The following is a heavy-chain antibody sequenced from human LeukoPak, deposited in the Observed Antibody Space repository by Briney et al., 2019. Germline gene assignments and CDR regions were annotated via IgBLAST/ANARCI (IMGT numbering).Heavy chain of an antibody. CDR1: GYTFTSYG. CDR2: INAGNGNT. V-gene: IGHV1-3*03. D-gene: IGHD1-26*01. CDR3: ARGSTIEGLTEDFDY. Sequence: ASVKVSCKASGYTFTSYGIHWVRQAPGQRLEWMGWINAGNGNTKYSQEFQGRVIITRDTSASTAFMGLSSLRSEDMGVYYCARGSTIEGLTEDFDYWGQGTLVTVSS. J-gene: IGHJ4*02.